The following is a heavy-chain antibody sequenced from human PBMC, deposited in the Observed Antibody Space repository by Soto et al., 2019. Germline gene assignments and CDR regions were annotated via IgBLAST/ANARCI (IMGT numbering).Heavy chain of an antibody. V-gene: IGHV4-39*01. D-gene: IGHD2-15*01. J-gene: IGHJ4*02. CDR2: IYYSGST. Sequence: SETLSLTCTVSGGSISSSSYYWGWIRQPPGKGLEWIGSIYYSGSTYYNPSLKSRVTISVDTSKNQFSLKLSSVTAADTAVYYCAREDIVVVVAATRGPYYFDYWGQGTLVTVSS. CDR3: AREDIVVVVAATRGPYYFDY. CDR1: GGSISSSSYY.